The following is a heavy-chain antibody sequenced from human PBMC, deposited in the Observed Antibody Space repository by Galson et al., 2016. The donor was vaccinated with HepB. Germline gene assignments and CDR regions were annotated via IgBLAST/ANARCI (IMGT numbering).Heavy chain of an antibody. J-gene: IGHJ3*02. Sequence: SVKVSCKASGGSFSTYAINWVRQAPGQGLEWMGGIMPIFRTSNYAQKLQGRVTITADESTNTGYMELSSVRSEDTAVYYCARGRTVAGAPYVFDMWGQGTMVTVSS. D-gene: IGHD6-19*01. V-gene: IGHV1-69*13. CDR3: ARGRTVAGAPYVFDM. CDR2: IMPIFRTS. CDR1: GGSFSTYA.